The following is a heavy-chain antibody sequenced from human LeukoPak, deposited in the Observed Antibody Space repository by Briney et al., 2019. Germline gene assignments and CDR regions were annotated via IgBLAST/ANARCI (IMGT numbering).Heavy chain of an antibody. Sequence: GGSLRLSCAASGFTFDDYAMHWVRQAPGKGLEWVAVKSYDGSNKYYADSVKGRFTISRDNSKNTLYLQMNSLRAEDTAVYYCARDHSMEYGNWFDPWGQGTLVTVSS. CDR3: ARDHSMEYGNWFDP. D-gene: IGHD2/OR15-2a*01. CDR2: KSYDGSNK. CDR1: GFTFDDYA. V-gene: IGHV3-30-3*01. J-gene: IGHJ5*02.